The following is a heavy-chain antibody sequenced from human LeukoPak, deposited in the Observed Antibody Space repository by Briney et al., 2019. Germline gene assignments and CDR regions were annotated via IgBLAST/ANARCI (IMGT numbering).Heavy chain of an antibody. CDR3: ARGNYSGPRPWGTAIDS. V-gene: IGHV1-24*01. D-gene: IGHD5-12*01. J-gene: IGHJ4*02. CDR2: FDPEDGET. Sequence: GASVKVSCKVSGYTLTELSMHWVRQAPGKGLEWMGGFDPEDGETIYAQKFQGRVTMTEDTSTDTAYMELSSLRSDDTAVYYCARGNYSGPRPWGTAIDSWGQGTLVTVSS. CDR1: GYTLTELS.